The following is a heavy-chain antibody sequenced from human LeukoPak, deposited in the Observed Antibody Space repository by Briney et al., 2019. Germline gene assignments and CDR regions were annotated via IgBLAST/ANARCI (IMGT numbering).Heavy chain of an antibody. V-gene: IGHV1-69*13. CDR2: IIPIFGTA. D-gene: IGHD6-6*01. CDR3: ASSSSESSGWIWGYYYGMDV. Sequence: GASVKVSCKASGYTFTSYGISWVRQAPGQGLEWMGGIIPIFGTANYAQKFQGRVTITADESTSTAYMELSSLRSEDTAVYYCASSSSESSGWIWGYYYGMDVWGQGTTVTVSS. J-gene: IGHJ6*01. CDR1: GYTFTSYG.